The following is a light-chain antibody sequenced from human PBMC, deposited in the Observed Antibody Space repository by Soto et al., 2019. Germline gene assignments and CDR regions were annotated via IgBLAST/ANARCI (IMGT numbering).Light chain of an antibody. CDR2: KAS. Sequence: DIQMTQSPSTLSASVGDRVTITCRASQYISSWLAWYQQKPGKAPKLLIYKASSLESGVPSRFSGSGSGTEFTLTISSLQPDDFRTYYCQQYNSQRTFGQGTKVEIK. J-gene: IGKJ1*01. V-gene: IGKV1-5*03. CDR1: QYISSW. CDR3: QQYNSQRT.